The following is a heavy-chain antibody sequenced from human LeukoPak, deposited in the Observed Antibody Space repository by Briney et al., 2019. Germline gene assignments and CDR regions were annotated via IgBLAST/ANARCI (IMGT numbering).Heavy chain of an antibody. CDR3: ARSRRTSIAARPPDY. Sequence: ASVKVSCKASGGTFSSYAISWVRQAPGQGLEWMGGIIPIFGTANYAQKFQGRVTITTDESTSTAYMELSSLRSEDTAVYYCARSRRTSIAARPPDYWGQGTLVTVSS. D-gene: IGHD6-6*01. J-gene: IGHJ4*02. V-gene: IGHV1-69*05. CDR2: IIPIFGTA. CDR1: GGTFSSYA.